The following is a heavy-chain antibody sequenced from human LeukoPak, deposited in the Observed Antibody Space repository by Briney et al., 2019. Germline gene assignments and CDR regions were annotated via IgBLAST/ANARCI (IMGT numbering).Heavy chain of an antibody. Sequence: GSLRLSCAASGFTFSSYWMSWVRQAPGKGLEWVANIKQDGSERYYVDSVKGRFTISRDNAKNSLYLQMNSLRAEDTAVYYCARYGGSYYFDNWGQGTLVTVSS. CDR2: IKQDGSER. D-gene: IGHD1-26*01. CDR3: ARYGGSYYFDN. V-gene: IGHV3-7*01. CDR1: GFTFSSYW. J-gene: IGHJ4*02.